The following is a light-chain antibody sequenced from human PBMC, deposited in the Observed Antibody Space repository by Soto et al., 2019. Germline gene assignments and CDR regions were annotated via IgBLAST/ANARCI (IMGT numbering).Light chain of an antibody. J-gene: IGKJ4*01. CDR3: QQSFITPPLT. CDR1: QSISTY. CDR2: GAS. V-gene: IGKV1-39*01. Sequence: DIQMTQSPSSLSASIGDIITITCRASQSISTYLNWYQQKPGKAPKLLIYGASTLQNGVPSRFSGSGSATHYTLTISGLQPEDFATYCCQQSFITPPLTFGGGTKVEMK.